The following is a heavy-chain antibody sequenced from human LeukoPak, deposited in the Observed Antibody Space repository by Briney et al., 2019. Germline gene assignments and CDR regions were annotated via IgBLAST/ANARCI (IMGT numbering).Heavy chain of an antibody. J-gene: IGHJ4*02. CDR3: TRGAGWLIDY. CDR2: IYNSGRS. CDR1: GGSISNYY. D-gene: IGHD3-16*01. Sequence: SETLSLTCTVSGGSISNYYWSWIRQPPGKGLEWIGYIYNSGRSTYNPSLKSRVTISADTSKNHFSLKLNSVTTADTAVYYCTRGAGWLIDYWGQGILVTVSS. V-gene: IGHV4-59*01.